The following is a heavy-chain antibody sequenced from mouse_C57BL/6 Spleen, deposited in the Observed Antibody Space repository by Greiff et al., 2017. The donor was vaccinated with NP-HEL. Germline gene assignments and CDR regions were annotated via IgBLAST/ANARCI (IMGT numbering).Heavy chain of an antibody. Sequence: EVKLMESGGGLVQPGGSLSLSCAASGFTFTDYYMSWVRQPPGKALEWLGFIRNKANGYTTEYSASVKGRFTISRDNSQSILYLQMNALRAEDSATYYCARYNYGSSLYFDVWGTGTTVTVSS. CDR3: ARYNYGSSLYFDV. J-gene: IGHJ1*03. CDR2: IRNKANGYTT. CDR1: GFTFTDYY. D-gene: IGHD1-1*01. V-gene: IGHV7-3*01.